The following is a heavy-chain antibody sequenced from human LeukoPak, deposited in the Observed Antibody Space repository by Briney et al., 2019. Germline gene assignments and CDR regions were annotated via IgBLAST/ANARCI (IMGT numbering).Heavy chain of an antibody. CDR3: AKGLIDGNYYDSSGYSILFDY. CDR2: ISSSGSSI. Sequence: GGSLRLSCAASGFTLSDYYMSWIRQAPGKGLEWVSYISSSGSSIDYADSVKGRFTISRDNAKNSLYLQMNSLRAEDTALYYCAKGLIDGNYYDSSGYSILFDYWGQGTLVTVSS. J-gene: IGHJ4*02. D-gene: IGHD3-22*01. V-gene: IGHV3-11*01. CDR1: GFTLSDYY.